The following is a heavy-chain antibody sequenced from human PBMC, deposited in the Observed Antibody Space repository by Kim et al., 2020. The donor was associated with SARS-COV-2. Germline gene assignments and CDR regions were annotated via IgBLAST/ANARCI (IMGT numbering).Heavy chain of an antibody. Sequence: SVKVSCKASGGTFSIYAISWVRQAPGQGLEWMGGIIPIFGTANYAQKFQGRVTITADESTSTAYMELSSLRSEDTAVYYCATEGDGHSTVGVPFDYWGQ. D-gene: IGHD3-10*01. CDR3: ATEGDGHSTVGVPFDY. CDR2: IIPIFGTA. CDR1: GGTFSIYA. V-gene: IGHV1-69*13. J-gene: IGHJ4*02.